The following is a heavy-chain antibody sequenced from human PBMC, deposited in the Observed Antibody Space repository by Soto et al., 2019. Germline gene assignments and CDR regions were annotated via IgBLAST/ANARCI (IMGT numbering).Heavy chain of an antibody. J-gene: IGHJ3*02. CDR3: ARDVNDGFDI. CDR1: GFSFSDYY. CDR2: IRSSGSII. Sequence: GGSLRLSCAASGFSFSDYYMSLIRQAPGKGLEWVSYIRSSGSIIYYADCVKGRFTISRDNAKNSLYLQMNSLRAEDTAVYYCARDVNDGFDIWGQGTMVTVSS. V-gene: IGHV3-11*01.